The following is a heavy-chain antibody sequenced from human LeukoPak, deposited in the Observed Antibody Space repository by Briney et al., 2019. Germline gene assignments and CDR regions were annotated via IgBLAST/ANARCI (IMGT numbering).Heavy chain of an antibody. CDR2: ISGDGGST. CDR1: GFTFDDYA. J-gene: IGHJ4*02. V-gene: IGHV3-43*02. CDR3: AKDIERITMVRGALDY. D-gene: IGHD3-10*01. Sequence: GGSLRLSCAASGFTFDDYAMRWVRHAPGKGLEWVSLISGDGGSTYYADSVKGRFTISRDNGKNSLYLQMNSLRTEDTALYYCAKDIERITMVRGALDYWGQGTLVTVSS.